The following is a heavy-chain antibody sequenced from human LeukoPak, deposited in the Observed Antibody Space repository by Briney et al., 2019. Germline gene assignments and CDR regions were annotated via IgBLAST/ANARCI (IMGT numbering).Heavy chain of an antibody. D-gene: IGHD6-13*01. J-gene: IGHJ4*02. CDR1: GGSISSYY. CDR3: ARSSSSWPRPVYYFDY. V-gene: IGHV4-59*01. CDR2: IYYSGST. Sequence: SETLSLTCTVSGGSISSYYWSWIRQPPGKGLEWIGYIYYSGSTNYNPSLKSRVTISVDTSKNQFSLKLSSVTAADTAVYYCARSSSSWPRPVYYFDYWGQGTLVTVSS.